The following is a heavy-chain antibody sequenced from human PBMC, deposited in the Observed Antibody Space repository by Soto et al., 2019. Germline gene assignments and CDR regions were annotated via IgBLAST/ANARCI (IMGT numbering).Heavy chain of an antibody. D-gene: IGHD3-10*01. V-gene: IGHV4-34*01. J-gene: IGHJ5*02. CDR3: ARERGVLLWFGELNWFDP. Sequence: QVQLQQWGAGLLKPSETLSLTCAVYGGSFSGYYWSWIRQPPGKGLEWIGEINHSGSTNYNPSLKSRVTISVDTSKNQFSLKLSSVTAADTAVYYCARERGVLLWFGELNWFDPWGQGTLVTVSS. CDR2: INHSGST. CDR1: GGSFSGYY.